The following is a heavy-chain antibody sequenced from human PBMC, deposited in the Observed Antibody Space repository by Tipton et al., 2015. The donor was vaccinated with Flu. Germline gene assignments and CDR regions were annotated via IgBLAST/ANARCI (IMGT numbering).Heavy chain of an antibody. V-gene: IGHV4-34*01. CDR2: INHSGST. Sequence: LRLSCAVYGGSFSGYYWSWIRQPPGKGLEWIGEINHSGSTYYSPSHKSRVTISADTSNNQFSLRLSSVTAADTAMYYCARVGGDYRDTSGFIPWFDLWGQGTLVTVSS. J-gene: IGHJ5*02. D-gene: IGHD3-22*01. CDR1: GGSFSGYY. CDR3: ARVGGDYRDTSGFIPWFDL.